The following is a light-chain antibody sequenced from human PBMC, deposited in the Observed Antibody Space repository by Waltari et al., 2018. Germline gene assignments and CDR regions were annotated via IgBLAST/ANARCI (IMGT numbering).Light chain of an antibody. V-gene: IGLV1-44*01. J-gene: IGLJ3*02. CDR1: SSNIGSHA. Sequence: QSLLTQPPSASGTPGQRVPISCSGSSSNIGSHAVNWYQQLPGTAPKLLIYNNNQRPSGVPDRFSASRSGSSASLAISGLRSEDEADYYCSAWDDSLNDPLFGGGTKLTVL. CDR2: NNN. CDR3: SAWDDSLNDPL.